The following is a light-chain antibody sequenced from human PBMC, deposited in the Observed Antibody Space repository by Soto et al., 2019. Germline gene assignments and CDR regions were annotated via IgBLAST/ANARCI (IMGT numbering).Light chain of an antibody. CDR2: GVT. V-gene: IGLV2-14*03. J-gene: IGLJ1*01. CDR1: HNDIGTYDY. Sequence: QSVLTQPTSVSGSPGQSITISCTGNHNDIGTYDYVSWYQQHPGRAPRLLIHGVTTRTSGISGRFSASKSRLTASLTISGLQPEDEADYYCSSFTSNRIYVFGPGTNVTVL. CDR3: SSFTSNRIYV.